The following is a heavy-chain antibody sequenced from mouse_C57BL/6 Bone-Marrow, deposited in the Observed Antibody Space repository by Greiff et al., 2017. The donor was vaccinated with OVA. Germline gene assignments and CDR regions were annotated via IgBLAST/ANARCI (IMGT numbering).Heavy chain of an antibody. CDR1: GCTFTSYT. Sequence: VQLQQSGAELARPGASVKMSCKASGCTFTSYTMHWVKQRPGQGLEWIGYINPSSGYTKYNQKFKDKATLTADKSSSTAYMQLSSLTSEDSAVYYCARRGKLLRYHYYAMDYWGQGTSVTVSS. CDR3: ARRGKLLRYHYYAMDY. D-gene: IGHD1-1*01. V-gene: IGHV1-4*01. J-gene: IGHJ4*01. CDR2: INPSSGYT.